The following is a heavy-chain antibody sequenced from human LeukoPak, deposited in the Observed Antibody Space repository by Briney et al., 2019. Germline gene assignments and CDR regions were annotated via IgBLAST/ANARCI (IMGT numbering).Heavy chain of an antibody. J-gene: IGHJ6*03. CDR2: MNPNSGNT. D-gene: IGHD2-15*01. V-gene: IGHV1-8*03. Sequence: ASVKVSCKASGYTFTSYDINWVRQATGQGLEWMGWMNPNSGNTGYAQKFQGRVTITTDTSTSTAYMELRSLRSDDTAVYYCARAAIVSHYNYMDVWGKGTTVTVSS. CDR3: ARAAIVSHYNYMDV. CDR1: GYTFTSYD.